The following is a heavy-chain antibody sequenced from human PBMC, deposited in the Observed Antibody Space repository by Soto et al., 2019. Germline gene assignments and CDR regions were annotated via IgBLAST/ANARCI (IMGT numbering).Heavy chain of an antibody. CDR3: AIVDDGDYGSGMDG. CDR2: INAGNGNT. CDR1: GYIFTTYP. J-gene: IGHJ6*01. V-gene: IGHV1-3*01. D-gene: IGHD4-17*01. Sequence: QVQLVQSGAEVRKPGASVKVSCKASGYIFTTYPMYWVRQAPGQRLEWMGWINAGNGNTTYSQKFQGRVAITRDTSASTAYMELSSLRYEDTAVYYCAIVDDGDYGSGMDGWGQGTTVIVSS.